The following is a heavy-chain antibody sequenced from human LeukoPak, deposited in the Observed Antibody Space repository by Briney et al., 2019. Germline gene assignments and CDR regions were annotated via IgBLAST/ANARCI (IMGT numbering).Heavy chain of an antibody. J-gene: IGHJ4*02. Sequence: GGSLRLSCAASGFTFRRYGMSWVRQAPGKGLEWVSSITASSTAIYSADSVKGRFTISRDNAKNFLYLRMNSLRAEDTAVYYCARTYYDILTGYNPYFDYWGQGILVTVSS. D-gene: IGHD3-9*01. CDR3: ARTYYDILTGYNPYFDY. CDR1: GFTFRRYG. CDR2: ITASSTAI. V-gene: IGHV3-21*01.